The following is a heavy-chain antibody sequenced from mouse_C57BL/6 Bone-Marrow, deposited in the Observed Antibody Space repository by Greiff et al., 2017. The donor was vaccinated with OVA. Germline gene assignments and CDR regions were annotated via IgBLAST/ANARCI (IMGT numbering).Heavy chain of an antibody. V-gene: IGHV1-81*01. Sequence: VQLQESGAELARPGASVKLSCKASGYTFTSYGISWVKQRTGQGLEWIGEIYPRSGNTYYNEKFKGKATLTADKSSSTAYMELRSLTSEDSAVCFCLYYDYPWFAYWGQGTLVTVSA. CDR1: GYTFTSYG. CDR3: LYYDYPWFAY. CDR2: IYPRSGNT. J-gene: IGHJ3*01. D-gene: IGHD2-4*01.